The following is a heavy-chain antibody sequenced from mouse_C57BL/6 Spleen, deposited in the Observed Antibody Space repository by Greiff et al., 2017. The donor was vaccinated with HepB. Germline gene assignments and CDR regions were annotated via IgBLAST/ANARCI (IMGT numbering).Heavy chain of an antibody. V-gene: IGHV1-81*01. D-gene: IGHD4-1*01. J-gene: IGHJ2*01. CDR1: GYTFTSYG. CDR2: IYPKSGNT. CDR3: ARSANWGEFPYYFDY. Sequence: QVQLQQSGAELARPGASVKLSCKASGYTFTSYGISWVKQRTGQGLEWIGEIYPKSGNTYYNEKFKGKATLTADKSSSTAYMELRSLTSEDSAVYFCARSANWGEFPYYFDYWGQGTTLTVSS.